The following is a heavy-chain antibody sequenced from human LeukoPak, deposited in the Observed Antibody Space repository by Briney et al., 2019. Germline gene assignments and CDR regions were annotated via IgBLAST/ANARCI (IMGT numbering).Heavy chain of an antibody. CDR3: AKFFVSGDPEIGQYYFDY. V-gene: IGHV3-30*02. Sequence: GGSLRLSCAASGFTFSSYGMHWVRQAPGKGLEWVAFIRYDGSNKYYADPVKGRFTISRDNSKNTLCLQMNSLRAEDTAVYSCAKFFVSGDPEIGQYYFDYWGQGTLVTVSS. CDR2: IRYDGSNK. D-gene: IGHD7-27*01. J-gene: IGHJ4*02. CDR1: GFTFSSYG.